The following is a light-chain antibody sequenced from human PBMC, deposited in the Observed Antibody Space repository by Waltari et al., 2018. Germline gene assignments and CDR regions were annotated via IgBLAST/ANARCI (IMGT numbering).Light chain of an antibody. CDR2: VAS. V-gene: IGKV1-39*01. Sequence: DLQMTQSPSSLSASVGDRVTITCRASQTISSYLNWYQQKPGKPPKLLIYVASSLQSGVPSGFSGSGSGTDFTLTITSLQPEDIATYYCQQSYSTPFTFGPGTKVDIK. J-gene: IGKJ3*01. CDR3: QQSYSTPFT. CDR1: QTISSY.